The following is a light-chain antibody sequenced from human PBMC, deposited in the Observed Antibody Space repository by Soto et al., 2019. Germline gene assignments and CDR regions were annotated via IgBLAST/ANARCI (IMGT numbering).Light chain of an antibody. CDR1: QSVSSSY. Sequence: EIVLTQSPGTLSLSPGERATLSCRASQSVSSSYLAWYQQKPGQAPRLLIYGASSRATGIPDRFSGSGSGKDFIPTISRLEPEDFAVYYCQRYGSSWGTLGQGTKVNIK. V-gene: IGKV3-20*01. CDR2: GAS. CDR3: QRYGSSWGT. J-gene: IGKJ1*01.